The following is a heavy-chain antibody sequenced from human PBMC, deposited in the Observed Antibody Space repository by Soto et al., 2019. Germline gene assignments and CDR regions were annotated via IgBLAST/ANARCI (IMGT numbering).Heavy chain of an antibody. Sequence: EVQLVESGGGLVQPGRSLRLSCAASGFTFDDYAMHWVRQAPGKGLEWVSGISWNSGSIGYADSVKGRLTISRDNAKNSVYMEMSSVRAEDTVLYYCAKVLGGYSSGRYEGVFDYWGHGTLITVSA. D-gene: IGHD6-19*01. CDR1: GFTFDDYA. CDR2: ISWNSGSI. CDR3: AKVLGGYSSGRYEGVFDY. J-gene: IGHJ4*01. V-gene: IGHV3-9*01.